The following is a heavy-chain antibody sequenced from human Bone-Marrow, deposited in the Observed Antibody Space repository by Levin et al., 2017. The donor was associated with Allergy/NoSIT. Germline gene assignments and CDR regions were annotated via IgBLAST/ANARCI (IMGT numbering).Heavy chain of an antibody. Sequence: RGSLRLSCAASGFTLSQYWMSWVRQPPGKGLEWVAKIKPDGTETYYVDSLKGRVTTSRDNTRKSLSLQINNLRAEDTAVYYCARDSFSTSSGLDYYYGLDVWGQGTTVTVSS. CDR3: ARDSFSTSSGLDYYYGLDV. D-gene: IGHD2/OR15-2a*01. V-gene: IGHV3-7*01. CDR1: GFTLSQYW. J-gene: IGHJ6*02. CDR2: IKPDGTET.